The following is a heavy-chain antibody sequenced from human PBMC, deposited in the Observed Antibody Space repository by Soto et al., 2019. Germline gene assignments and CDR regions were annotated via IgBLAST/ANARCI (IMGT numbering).Heavy chain of an antibody. CDR1: GGSISSSSSY. Sequence: QLQLQESGPGLVKPSETLSLTCTVSGGSISSSSSYWGWIRQSPGKGLEWIGNIYYGGSTYYSPSLKSRVTISVDTSKNQFSLELISVTAADTAVYYCARVGAIAAAAIYGMDVWGQGTTVTVSS. V-gene: IGHV4-39*01. D-gene: IGHD6-13*01. CDR3: ARVGAIAAAAIYGMDV. CDR2: IYYGGST. J-gene: IGHJ6*02.